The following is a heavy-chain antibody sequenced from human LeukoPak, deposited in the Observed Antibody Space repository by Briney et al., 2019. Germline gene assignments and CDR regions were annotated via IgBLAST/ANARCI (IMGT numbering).Heavy chain of an antibody. J-gene: IGHJ4*02. CDR3: ARVAVTSDY. Sequence: QTGGSLRLSCTASGLTFSYYSMSWLRQAPGKGLEWVSYISGSSSTISYADSVKGRFTISRDNAKNSLYLQMNSLRAEDTAVYYFARVAVTSDYWGQGTLVTVSS. D-gene: IGHD4-11*01. V-gene: IGHV3-48*01. CDR2: ISGSSSTI. CDR1: GLTFSYYS.